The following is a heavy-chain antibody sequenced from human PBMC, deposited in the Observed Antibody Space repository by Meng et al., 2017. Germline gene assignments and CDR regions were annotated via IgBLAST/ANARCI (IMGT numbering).Heavy chain of an antibody. CDR2: ISYDGSNK. Sequence: QVRLVESGGGVVQPGRSLRLSCAASGFTFSSYAMPWVRQAPGKGLEWVAVISYDGSNKYYADSVKGRFTISRDNSKNTLYPQMNSLRAEDTAVYYCASMGYWGQGTLVTVSS. CDR3: ASMGY. V-gene: IGHV3-30*01. D-gene: IGHD3-10*01. CDR1: GFTFSSYA. J-gene: IGHJ4*02.